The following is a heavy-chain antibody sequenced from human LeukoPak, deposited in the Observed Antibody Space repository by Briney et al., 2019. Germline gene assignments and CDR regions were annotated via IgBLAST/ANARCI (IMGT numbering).Heavy chain of an antibody. D-gene: IGHD5/OR15-5a*01. CDR3: ARSPVLYHFDY. CDR1: GGSISSYY. Sequence: PSEPLSLTCTVSGGSISSYYWSWIRQPPGKGLEWIGYIYNSGSTDYNPSLKSRVTISVDTSKNQFSLKLSSLTAADTAVYYCARSPVLYHFDYWGQGTLVTVSS. V-gene: IGHV4-59*08. J-gene: IGHJ4*02. CDR2: IYNSGST.